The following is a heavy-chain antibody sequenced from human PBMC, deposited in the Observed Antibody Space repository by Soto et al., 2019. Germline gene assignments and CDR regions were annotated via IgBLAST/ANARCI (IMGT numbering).Heavy chain of an antibody. CDR3: AKGRIAVAGTNVDY. Sequence: QVQLVESGGGVVQPGRSLRLSCAASGFTFSSYGIHWVRQAPGKGLEWVAVISYDGTNKYYADSAKGRFTISRDNSKKTSNRLMNSQRAEDTAVYYCAKGRIAVAGTNVDYWGQGTLVTVSS. CDR1: GFTFSSYG. D-gene: IGHD6-13*01. J-gene: IGHJ4*02. V-gene: IGHV3-30*18. CDR2: ISYDGTNK.